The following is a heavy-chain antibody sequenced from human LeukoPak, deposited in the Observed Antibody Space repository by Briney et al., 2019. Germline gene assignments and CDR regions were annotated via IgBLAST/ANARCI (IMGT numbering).Heavy chain of an antibody. CDR3: ARHHDYGDYGCFDY. Sequence: GESLKNSCKGSGYSFTSYWIGWVRQMPGKGLEWMGIIYPGDSDTRYSPSFQGQVTISADKSIRTAYLQWSSLKASDTAIYYCARHHDYGDYGCFDYWGQGTLVTVSS. CDR2: IYPGDSDT. V-gene: IGHV5-51*01. J-gene: IGHJ4*02. CDR1: GYSFTSYW. D-gene: IGHD4-17*01.